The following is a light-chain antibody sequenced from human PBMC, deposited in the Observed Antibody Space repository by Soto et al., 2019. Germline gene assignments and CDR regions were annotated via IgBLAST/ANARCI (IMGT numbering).Light chain of an antibody. CDR3: QQYNNWPPST. V-gene: IGKV3-15*01. CDR2: GAS. CDR1: QSVSSN. J-gene: IGKJ1*01. Sequence: EIAMTQSPATLSVSPGERATLSCRASQSVSSNLAWYQQKPGQAPRLLIYGASTRATGIPARLSGSGSGTEFTLTISSLQSEDFAVYYCQQYNNWPPSTFGQGTKV.